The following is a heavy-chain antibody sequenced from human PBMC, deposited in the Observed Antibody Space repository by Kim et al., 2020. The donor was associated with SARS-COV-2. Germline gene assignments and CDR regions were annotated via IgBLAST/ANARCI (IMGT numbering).Heavy chain of an antibody. J-gene: IGHJ4*02. CDR1: GGSFSGYY. V-gene: IGHV4-34*01. CDR3: AREGVGYSDY. Sequence: SETLSLTCAVYGGSFSGYYWSWIRQPPGKGLEWIGEINHSGSTNYNPSLKSRVTISVDTSKNQFSLKLSSVTAADTAVYYCAREGVGYSDYWGQGTLVTVSS. D-gene: IGHD6-13*01. CDR2: INHSGST.